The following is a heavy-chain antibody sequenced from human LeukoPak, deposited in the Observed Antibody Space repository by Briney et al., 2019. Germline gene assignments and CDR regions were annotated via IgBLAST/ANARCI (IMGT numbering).Heavy chain of an antibody. Sequence: SVKVSCKASGGTFSSYAISWVRQAPGHGLEWMGGIIPIFGTANYAQKFQGRVTITADESTSTAYMELSSLRSEETAVYYCARGPLGAAAAGTKAFDIWGQGTMVTVSS. V-gene: IGHV1-69*13. CDR1: GGTFSSYA. CDR3: ARGPLGAAAAGTKAFDI. J-gene: IGHJ3*02. D-gene: IGHD6-13*01. CDR2: IIPIFGTA.